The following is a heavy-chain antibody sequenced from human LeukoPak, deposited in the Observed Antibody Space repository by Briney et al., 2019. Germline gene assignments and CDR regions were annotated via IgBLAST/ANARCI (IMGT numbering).Heavy chain of an antibody. CDR1: GGSISSYY. V-gene: IGHV4-59*12. CDR3: AREIPGYPTGFDP. Sequence: SETLSLTRTVSGGSISSYYWSWIRQPPGKGLEWIGYIYYSGSTNYNPSLKSRVTISVDTSKNQFSLKLSSVTAADTAVYYCAREIPGYPTGFDPWGQGILVTVSS. D-gene: IGHD6-25*01. CDR2: IYYSGST. J-gene: IGHJ5*02.